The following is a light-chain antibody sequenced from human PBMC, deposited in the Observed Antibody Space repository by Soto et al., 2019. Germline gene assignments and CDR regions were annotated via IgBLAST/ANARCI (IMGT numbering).Light chain of an antibody. J-gene: IGLJ1*01. CDR1: SSDVGGYNY. Sequence: QSALTQPASVSGSPGQSITISCSGTSSDVGGYNYVSWYQQHPGKAPKLIIYEVNNRPSGVSNRFSGSKSGYTASLTISGLLAEDEADYYCSSYRSSISYVFGTGTKLTVL. CDR2: EVN. V-gene: IGLV2-14*01. CDR3: SSYRSSISYV.